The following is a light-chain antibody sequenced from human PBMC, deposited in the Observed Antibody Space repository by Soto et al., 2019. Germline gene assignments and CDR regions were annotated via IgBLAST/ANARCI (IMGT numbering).Light chain of an antibody. CDR2: ATS. J-gene: IGKJ4*01. CDR3: QQYGEWPLT. CDR1: QSVGNN. V-gene: IGKV3-15*01. Sequence: EIVVTQSPATLSVSPGERATLSCRASQSVGNNFAWYQQKPGQAPRLLIFATSTRATGVPARFSGSGSGTEFTLTISSLQSEDVAVYYCQQYGEWPLTFGGGAKVEIE.